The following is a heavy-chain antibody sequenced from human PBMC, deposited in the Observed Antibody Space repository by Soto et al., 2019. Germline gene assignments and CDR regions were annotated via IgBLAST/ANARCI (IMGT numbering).Heavy chain of an antibody. CDR3: ASVRGGYYYAMDV. J-gene: IGHJ6*02. CDR2: IYHSGST. CDR1: GGSISSSNW. V-gene: IGHV4-4*02. Sequence: PSKTLSLTCAVSGGSISSSNWWSWVRQPPGKGLEWIGEIYHSGSTNYNPSLKSRVTISVDKSKNQFSLKLSSVTAADTAVYYCASVRGGYYYAMDVWGQGTTVTVSS. D-gene: IGHD3-10*02.